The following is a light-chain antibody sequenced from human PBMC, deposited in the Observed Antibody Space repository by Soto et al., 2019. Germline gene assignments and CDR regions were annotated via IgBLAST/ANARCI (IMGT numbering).Light chain of an antibody. CDR2: DAS. CDR1: QSISSW. V-gene: IGKV1-5*01. J-gene: IGKJ5*01. CDR3: QQYNSYWVT. Sequence: DIQMTQSPSTLSASVGDRVTITCRHIQSISSWLAWYQQKPGKAPKLLIYDASSLESGVPSRFSGSGSGTEFTLTISSLQPDDFATYYCQQYNSYWVTFGQGTRLDIK.